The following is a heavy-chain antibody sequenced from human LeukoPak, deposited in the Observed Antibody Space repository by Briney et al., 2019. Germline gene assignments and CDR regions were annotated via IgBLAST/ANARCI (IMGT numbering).Heavy chain of an antibody. V-gene: IGHV1-24*01. CDR2: FDPEDGVT. J-gene: IGHJ4*02. CDR1: GYTLTELS. D-gene: IGHD6-19*01. Sequence: ASVKVSCKVSGYTLTELSMHWVRQAPGKGLEWMGGFDPEDGVTIYAQKFQGRVTMTEDTSTDTAYMELSSLRSEDTAVYYCATEYSSGKNFDYWGQGTLVTVSS. CDR3: ATEYSSGKNFDY.